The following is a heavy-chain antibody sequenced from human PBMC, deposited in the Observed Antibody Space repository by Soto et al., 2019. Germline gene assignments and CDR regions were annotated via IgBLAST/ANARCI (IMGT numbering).Heavy chain of an antibody. CDR3: ARTTAAIHLNY. Sequence: SETLSLTCAVYGGSLSGNYWGWIRQPPGKGLEWIGETYHSGSTAYNPSLKSRVTISVDTSRNQFSLKLNSVTAADTAVYYCARTTAAIHLNYWSQGTLVTVSS. CDR2: TYHSGST. J-gene: IGHJ4*02. CDR1: GGSLSGNY. D-gene: IGHD2-21*02. V-gene: IGHV4-34*01.